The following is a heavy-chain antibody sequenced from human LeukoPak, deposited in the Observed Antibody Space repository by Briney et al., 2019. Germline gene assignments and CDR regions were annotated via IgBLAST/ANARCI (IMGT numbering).Heavy chain of an antibody. CDR2: INHSGST. Sequence: SETLSLTCAVYGGPFSGYYWSWIRQPPGKGLEWIGEINHSGSTNYNPSLKSRVTISVDTSKNQFSLKLSSVTAADTAVYYCARGKGEWLRLAPHFDYWGQGTLVTVSS. J-gene: IGHJ4*02. D-gene: IGHD5-12*01. V-gene: IGHV4-34*01. CDR1: GGPFSGYY. CDR3: ARGKGEWLRLAPHFDY.